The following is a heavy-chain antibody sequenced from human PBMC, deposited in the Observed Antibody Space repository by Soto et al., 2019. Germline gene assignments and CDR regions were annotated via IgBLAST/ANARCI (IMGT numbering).Heavy chain of an antibody. CDR2: ISYLGTKT. CDR3: ARTDTGGTYFEF. Sequence: QVQLVESGGGVVQPGMSLRLSCEDSGFTFSEYDMHWVRQAPGKGLEWVALISYLGTKTDYADSVKGRFTISRDNFKKTVYLQMESLRSEDSAVYFCARTDTGGTYFEFWGRGTLGTVSS. V-gene: IGHV3-33*08. D-gene: IGHD3-16*01. CDR1: GFTFSEYD. J-gene: IGHJ4*02.